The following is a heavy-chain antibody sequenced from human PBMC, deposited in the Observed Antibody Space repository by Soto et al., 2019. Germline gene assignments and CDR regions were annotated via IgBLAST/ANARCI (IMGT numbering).Heavy chain of an antibody. Sequence: SETLSLTCSVFGDSIRSAHYFWGWVRQPPGKGLEWIGSIYHSGATFYDTYLRSRVTLSVDTTNNQFSLRLSSVTAADTAVYFCVMQQYCGSSTCYDSLYYQYMDVWGKGTMVTVSS. CDR2: IYHSGAT. J-gene: IGHJ6*03. D-gene: IGHD2-2*01. CDR1: GDSIRSAHYF. V-gene: IGHV4-39*01. CDR3: VMQQYCGSSTCYDSLYYQYMDV.